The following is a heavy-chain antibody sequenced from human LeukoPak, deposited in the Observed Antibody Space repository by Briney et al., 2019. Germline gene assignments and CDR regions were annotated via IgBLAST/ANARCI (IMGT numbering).Heavy chain of an antibody. D-gene: IGHD4-17*01. V-gene: IGHV4-30-2*01. CDR2: IYHSGST. Sequence: SETLSLTCAVSGGSISSGGYSWSWIRQPPGKGLEWIGYIYHSGSTYYNPSLKSRVTISVDRSKNQFSLKLSSVTAADTAVYYCARRKVRYYFDYWGQGTLVTVSS. CDR3: ARRKVRYYFDY. CDR1: GGSISSGGYS. J-gene: IGHJ4*02.